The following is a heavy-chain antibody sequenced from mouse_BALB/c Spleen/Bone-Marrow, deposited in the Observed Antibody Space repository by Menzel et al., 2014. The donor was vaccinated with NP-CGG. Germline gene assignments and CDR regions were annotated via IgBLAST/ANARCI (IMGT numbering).Heavy chain of an antibody. CDR1: GYSFTGYT. D-gene: IGHD2-4*01. Sequence: EVKLVESGPELVKPGASMKISCQASGYSFTGYTMNWVKQSHGKNLEWIGLINPYNGGTSYNQKFKGKATLTVDKSSXTAYMELLSLTSEDSAVDYCARGISTMITAWFAYWGQGTLVTVSA. J-gene: IGHJ3*01. CDR2: INPYNGGT. CDR3: ARGISTMITAWFAY. V-gene: IGHV1-18*01.